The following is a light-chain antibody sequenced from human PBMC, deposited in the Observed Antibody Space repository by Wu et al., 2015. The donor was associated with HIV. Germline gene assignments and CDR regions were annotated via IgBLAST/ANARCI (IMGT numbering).Light chain of an antibody. CDR1: ESVRNGY. CDR3: QQYNGNSPLT. V-gene: IGKV3-20*01. CDR2: DAS. J-gene: IGKJ4*01. Sequence: IVLTQSPGNVSVSPGARVILSCRASESVRNGYLAWYQQTPGQAPRLLIYDASNRATGIPARFRGSGSGTDFTLTISSLEPDDIATYYCQQYNGNSPLTFGGGTKVEIK.